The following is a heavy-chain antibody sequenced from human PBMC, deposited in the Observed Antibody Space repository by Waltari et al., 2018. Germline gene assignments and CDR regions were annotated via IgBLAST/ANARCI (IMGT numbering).Heavy chain of an antibody. V-gene: IGHV3-33*01. D-gene: IGHD2-2*01. CDR3: AREVSRYFIHAFDI. CDR2: IQYYESTI. Sequence: QVQLVESGGGVVQPGRSVRLSCAVSGFSVRTYGMHWVRQSAGKGLEWWDFIQYYESTIHYADSVRGRFTVSRDTSKNMVALQMNSLTVEDSSIYFCAREVSRYFIHAFDIRGQGTMVIVSS. CDR1: GFSVRTYG. J-gene: IGHJ3*02.